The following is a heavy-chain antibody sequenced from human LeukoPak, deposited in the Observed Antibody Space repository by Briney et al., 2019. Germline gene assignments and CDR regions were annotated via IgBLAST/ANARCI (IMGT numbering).Heavy chain of an antibody. J-gene: IGHJ6*03. CDR1: GGTFSSYA. Sequence: SVKVSCKASGGTFSSYAISWVRQAPGQGLEWMGGIIPIFGTANYAQKFQGRVTITTDESTGTAYMELSSLRSEDTAVYYCARDGSGSYYGDYYYYMDVWGKGTTVTVSS. D-gene: IGHD1-26*01. CDR3: ARDGSGSYYGDYYYYMDV. CDR2: IIPIFGTA. V-gene: IGHV1-69*05.